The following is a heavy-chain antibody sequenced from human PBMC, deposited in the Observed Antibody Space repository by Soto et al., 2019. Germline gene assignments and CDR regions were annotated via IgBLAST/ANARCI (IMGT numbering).Heavy chain of an antibody. CDR3: ARDYRRGNYGDY. CDR1: GYTFTDYY. CDR2: INPNSGGT. V-gene: IGHV1-2*02. D-gene: IGHD3-10*01. J-gene: IGHJ4*02. Sequence: QVQLVQSGAEVKKPGASVKVSCKASGYTFTDYYLHWGRQAPGQGLEWMGWINPNSGGTNYAHKFQGRVTMTRDTSINTAYMELNSLRSDDTAVFYCARDYRRGNYGDYWGQGTLVTVSS.